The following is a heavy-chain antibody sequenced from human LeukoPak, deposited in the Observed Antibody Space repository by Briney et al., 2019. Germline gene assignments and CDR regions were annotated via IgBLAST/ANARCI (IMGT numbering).Heavy chain of an antibody. D-gene: IGHD6-13*01. CDR3: ARRRIAAAGNWFDP. CDR1: GGSISSYY. CDR2: IYYSGST. J-gene: IGHJ5*02. Sequence: SETLSLTCTVSGGSISSYYWSWIRQPPGKGLEWIGYIYYSGSTNYNPSLKSRVTISVDTSKNQFSLKLSSVTAADTAVYYCARRRIAAAGNWFDPWGHGTLVTVSS. V-gene: IGHV4-59*01.